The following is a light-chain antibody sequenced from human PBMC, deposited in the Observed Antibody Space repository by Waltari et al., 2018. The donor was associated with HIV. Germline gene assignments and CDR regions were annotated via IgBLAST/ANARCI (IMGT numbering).Light chain of an antibody. Sequence: QSALTQPASVSGSPGQSITISCTGTSSDIGGYNYVYWYQQHPGKAPKLMISDVSHRPSGCSNRFSGSKSGNTASRTISGLQAEDEADYYCSSYTSSSTLGVFGSGTKVTVL. CDR3: SSYTSSSTLGV. J-gene: IGLJ1*01. CDR1: SSDIGGYNY. V-gene: IGLV2-14*03. CDR2: DVS.